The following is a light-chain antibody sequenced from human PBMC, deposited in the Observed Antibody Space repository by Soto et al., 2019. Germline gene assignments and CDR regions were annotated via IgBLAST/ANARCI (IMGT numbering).Light chain of an antibody. Sequence: DVQMTQSPSSLSASVGDRVTITCRASQSIGTYLNWYQQEPGQAPKLLIYTASSLQSGVPSRFSGSGSGTDFTLTISSLQPEDFATYYCQQNYGTLWTFGQGIKV. J-gene: IGKJ1*01. CDR2: TAS. CDR1: QSIGTY. CDR3: QQNYGTLWT. V-gene: IGKV1-39*01.